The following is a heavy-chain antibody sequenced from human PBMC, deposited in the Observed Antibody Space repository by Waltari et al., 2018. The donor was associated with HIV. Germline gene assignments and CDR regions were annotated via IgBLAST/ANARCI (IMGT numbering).Heavy chain of an antibody. CDR2: IFGDVGST. Sequence: EVQLLESGGGLVQPGGSLRLSCAGSGFTFSSYAMTWVRQAPGKGVEWVSVIFGDVGSTFYADSVKGRFTISRDNSKNTLYLQMNSLRAEDTAVYYCAKGTLNPLTTDYWGQGTLVTVSS. CDR1: GFTFSSYA. V-gene: IGHV3-23*01. J-gene: IGHJ4*02. CDR3: AKGTLNPLTTDY. D-gene: IGHD4-17*01.